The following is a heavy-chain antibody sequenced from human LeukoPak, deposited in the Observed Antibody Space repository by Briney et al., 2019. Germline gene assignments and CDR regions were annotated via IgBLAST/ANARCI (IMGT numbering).Heavy chain of an antibody. V-gene: IGHV1-69*13. CDR2: IIPIFGTA. J-gene: IGHJ4*02. CDR3: ARAHTPIRIPGLNSDY. CDR1: GGTFSSYA. Sequence: SVKVSCKASGGTFSSYAISWVRQAPGQGLEWMGGIIPIFGTANYAQKFQGRVTITADESTSTAYMELSSLRSEDTAVYYCARAHTPIRIPGLNSDYWGQGTLVTVSS. D-gene: IGHD5-24*01.